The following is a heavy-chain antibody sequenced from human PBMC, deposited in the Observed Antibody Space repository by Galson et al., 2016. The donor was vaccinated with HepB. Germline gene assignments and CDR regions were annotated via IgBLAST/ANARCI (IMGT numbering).Heavy chain of an antibody. CDR3: ARHYPGRRTSTAWNWFDP. V-gene: IGHV4-39*01. CDR1: GGSMSIRSHY. D-gene: IGHD2-2*01. CDR2: IYSGGST. Sequence: SETLSLTCNVSGGSMSIRSHYWVWIRQPPGKGLEWIGSIYSGGSTYYNPALKSRLTISVDTSKNQFSLNLRSVTAADTAIYYCARHYPGRRTSTAWNWFDPWGQGTQVTVSS. J-gene: IGHJ5*02.